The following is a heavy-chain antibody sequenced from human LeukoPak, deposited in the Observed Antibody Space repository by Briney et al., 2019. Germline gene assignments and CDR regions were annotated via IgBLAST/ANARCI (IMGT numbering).Heavy chain of an antibody. CDR2: INSDGSST. CDR1: GLTFSSYW. V-gene: IGHV3-74*01. CDR3: GYDSSGYPNDNIDY. Sequence: GGSLRLSCAASGLTFSSYWMHWVRQAPGKGLVWVSRINSDGSSTSYADSVKGRFTISRDNAKNTLYLQMNSLRAEDTAVYYCGYDSSGYPNDNIDYWGQGTLVTVSS. J-gene: IGHJ4*02. D-gene: IGHD3-22*01.